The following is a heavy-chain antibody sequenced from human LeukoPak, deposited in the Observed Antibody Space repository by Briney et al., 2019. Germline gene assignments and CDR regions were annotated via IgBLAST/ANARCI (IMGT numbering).Heavy chain of an antibody. J-gene: IGHJ6*03. D-gene: IGHD6-13*01. CDR1: GGSISSYY. Sequence: SETLSLTCTVFGGSISSYYWTWIRQPAGKGLEWIGRIYTSGSTNYNPSLKSRVTMSVDTSKNQFSLKLSSVTAADTAVYYCARAQPFSIAAAKVTYYYYMDVWGKGTTVTVSS. CDR2: IYTSGST. CDR3: ARAQPFSIAAAKVTYYYYMDV. V-gene: IGHV4-4*07.